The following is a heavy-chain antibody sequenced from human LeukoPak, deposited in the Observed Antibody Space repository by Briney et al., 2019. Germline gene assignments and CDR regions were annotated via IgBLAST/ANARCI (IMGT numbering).Heavy chain of an antibody. V-gene: IGHV3-30*18. CDR3: AKDSSGYEQGYSSRGMDV. Sequence: GGSLRLSCAASGFTFSSYGMHWVRQAPGKGLEWVAVISYDGSNKYYADSVKGRFTISRDNSKNTLYLQMNSLRAEDTAVYYCAKDSSGYEQGYSSRGMDVWGQGTTVTVSS. CDR2: ISYDGSNK. D-gene: IGHD5-12*01. J-gene: IGHJ6*02. CDR1: GFTFSSYG.